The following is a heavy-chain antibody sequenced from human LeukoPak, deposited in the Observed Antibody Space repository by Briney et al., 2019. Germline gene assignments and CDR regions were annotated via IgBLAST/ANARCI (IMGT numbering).Heavy chain of an antibody. D-gene: IGHD4-23*01. V-gene: IGHV1-69*13. CDR1: GGTFSSYA. CDR2: IIPIFGTA. J-gene: IGHJ4*02. CDR3: ARAPDYGGNLYFDY. Sequence: AASVKVSCKASGGTFSSYAISWVRQAPGQGLEWMGGIIPIFGTANYAQKFQGRVTTTADESTSTAYMELSSLRSEDTAVYYCARAPDYGGNLYFDYWGQGTLVTVSS.